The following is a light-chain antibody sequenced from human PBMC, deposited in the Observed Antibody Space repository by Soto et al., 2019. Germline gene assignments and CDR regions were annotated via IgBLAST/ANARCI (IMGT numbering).Light chain of an antibody. V-gene: IGKV3-15*01. J-gene: IGKJ4*01. CDR3: QLYAILPTT. Sequence: EILMTQSKATLSVSPGERSTLSCRASQTISSNLAWYQHKPGQAPRLLFYGASNRATGIPARFTGSGSGTEFTLTISSLQSEDFAVYSCQLYAILPTTFAGGANV. CDR1: QTISSN. CDR2: GAS.